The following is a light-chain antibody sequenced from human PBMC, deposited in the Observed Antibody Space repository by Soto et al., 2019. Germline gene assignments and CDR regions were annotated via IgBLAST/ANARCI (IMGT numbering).Light chain of an antibody. J-gene: IGLJ2*01. Sequence: QSVLTQPPSASGTPGQRVTISCSGSRYNIGSNTVNWYQQVPGTAPRLLIHRDHQRPSGVPARFSGSKSGTSASLAISGLQSEDEADYYCAAWDDRLNGYVVFGGGTKLTVL. CDR2: RDH. CDR3: AAWDDRLNGYVV. V-gene: IGLV1-44*01. CDR1: RYNIGSNT.